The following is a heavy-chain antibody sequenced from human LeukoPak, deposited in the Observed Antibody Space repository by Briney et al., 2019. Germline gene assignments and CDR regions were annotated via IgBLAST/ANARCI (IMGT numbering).Heavy chain of an antibody. Sequence: PSETLSLTCAVSGGSISGSNWWSWVRQPPGKGLEWIGYIYYSGSINYNPSLKSRVTISVDTSKNQLSLKLSSVTAADTAIFYCARAPALWGTYGLTYYFAYWGQGSLVTVSS. CDR2: IYYSGSI. J-gene: IGHJ4*02. V-gene: IGHV4-4*02. D-gene: IGHD2-2*01. CDR3: ARAPALWGTYGLTYYFAY. CDR1: GGSISGSNW.